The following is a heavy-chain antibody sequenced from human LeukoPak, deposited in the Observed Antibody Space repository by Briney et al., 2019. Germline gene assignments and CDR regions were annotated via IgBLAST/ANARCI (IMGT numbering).Heavy chain of an antibody. Sequence: APVKVSCKVSGYTLTELSMHWVRQAPGKGLEWMGGFDPEDGETIYAQKFQGRVTMTEDTSTDTAYMELSSLRSEDTAVYYCATSDGSLYCSGGSCRGLIDYWGQGTLVTVSS. J-gene: IGHJ4*02. CDR2: FDPEDGET. CDR3: ATSDGSLYCSGGSCRGLIDY. CDR1: GYTLTELS. V-gene: IGHV1-24*01. D-gene: IGHD2-15*01.